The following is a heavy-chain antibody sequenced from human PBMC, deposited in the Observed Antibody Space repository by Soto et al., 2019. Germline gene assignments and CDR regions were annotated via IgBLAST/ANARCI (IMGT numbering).Heavy chain of an antibody. CDR3: ARGLTTLYYFDP. V-gene: IGHV4-31*03. J-gene: IGHJ5*02. CDR1: GDSISRNVYY. Sequence: PSETLSLTCSVSGDSISRNVYYWTWIRQHPGKGLEWIGHIYYAGSSYYNPSLKSRVTISLDTSKHQFSLKLSSVTAADTAVYFCARGLTTLYYFDPWGQGTLVTVSS. CDR2: IYYAGSS. D-gene: IGHD3-16*01.